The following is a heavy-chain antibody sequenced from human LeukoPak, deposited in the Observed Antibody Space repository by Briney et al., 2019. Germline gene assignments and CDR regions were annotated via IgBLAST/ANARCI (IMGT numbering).Heavy chain of an antibody. D-gene: IGHD3-9*01. V-gene: IGHV1-3*01. CDR1: GYTFTSYA. Sequence: GASVKVSCKASGYTFTSYAMHWVRQAPGQRLEWMGWINAGNGNTKYSQKFQGRVTITRDTSASTAYMELSSLRSEDTAVYYCARASRRYLRGEGALLSYWGQGTLVTVSS. CDR2: INAGNGNT. CDR3: ARASRRYLRGEGALLSY. J-gene: IGHJ4*02.